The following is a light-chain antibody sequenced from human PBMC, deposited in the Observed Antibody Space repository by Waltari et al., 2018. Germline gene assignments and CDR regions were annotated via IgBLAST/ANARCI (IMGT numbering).Light chain of an antibody. J-gene: IGLJ2*01. CDR3: VLYMGSGIPNVV. Sequence: QTVVTQEPSFSVSPGGTVTLTCGLSSGSVSTSYYPSWYQQTPGQAPRTLIYSTTTRSSGVPDRFSGSILGNKAALTITGAQADDESDYYCVLYMGSGIPNVVFGGGTKLTVL. CDR1: SGSVSTSYY. CDR2: STT. V-gene: IGLV8-61*01.